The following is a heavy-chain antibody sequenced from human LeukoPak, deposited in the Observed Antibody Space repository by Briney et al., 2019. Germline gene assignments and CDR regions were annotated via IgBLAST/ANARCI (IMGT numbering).Heavy chain of an antibody. Sequence: ASVKVSCKASGGTFSSYTISWVRQAPGQGLEWMGRIIPILGIANYAQTFQGRVTITADKSTSTAYMELSSLRSEDTAVYYCARDPPLNYYDTKISLDYWGRGTLVTVSS. V-gene: IGHV1-69*04. CDR1: GGTFSSYT. CDR2: IIPILGIA. CDR3: ARDPPLNYYDTKISLDY. D-gene: IGHD3-22*01. J-gene: IGHJ4*02.